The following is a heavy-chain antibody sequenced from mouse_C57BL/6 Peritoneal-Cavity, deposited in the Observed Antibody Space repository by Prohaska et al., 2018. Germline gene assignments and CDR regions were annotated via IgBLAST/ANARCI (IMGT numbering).Heavy chain of an antibody. J-gene: IGHJ4*01. D-gene: IGHD2-2*01. CDR3: GRDGGYTNYYAMDY. Sequence: EVMLVESGGGLVKPGRSLKLSCAASGFTFSSYTMSWVRQTPEKRLEWVASIIGGCGNTYYPDSVKGRFTISRDNAKNTLYLQMSSLRSEDTALYYCGRDGGYTNYYAMDYWGQGTSVTVSS. V-gene: IGHV5-9*01. CDR2: IIGGCGNT. CDR1: GFTFSSYT.